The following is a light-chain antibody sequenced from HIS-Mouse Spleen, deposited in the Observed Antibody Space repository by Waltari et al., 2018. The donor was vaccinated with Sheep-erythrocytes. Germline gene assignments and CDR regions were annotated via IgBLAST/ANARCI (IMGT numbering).Light chain of an antibody. CDR1: SSDVVGYNY. Sequence: QSALTQPRSVSGSPGQSVTISCTGTSSDVVGYNYVSWYQQHPGKAPKLMIYDVSKRPSGVPDRFSGSKSGNTASLTISGLQAEDEADYYCCSYAGSYWVVFGGGTKLTVL. CDR3: CSYAGSYWVV. J-gene: IGLJ2*01. V-gene: IGLV2-11*01. CDR2: DVS.